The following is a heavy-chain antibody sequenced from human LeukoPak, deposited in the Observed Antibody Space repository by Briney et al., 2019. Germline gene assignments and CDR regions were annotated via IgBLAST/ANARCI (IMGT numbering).Heavy chain of an antibody. CDR3: ATTLGGHYFDY. Sequence: PSETLSLTCTVSGGSISSSGYYWGWIRQPPGKGLEWIGSIYYSGSTYYNPSLKSRVTISVDTSKNQFSLKLSSVTAADTAVYYCATTLGGHYFDYWGQGTLVTVSS. J-gene: IGHJ4*02. V-gene: IGHV4-39*01. D-gene: IGHD3-16*01. CDR2: IYYSGST. CDR1: GGSISSSGYY.